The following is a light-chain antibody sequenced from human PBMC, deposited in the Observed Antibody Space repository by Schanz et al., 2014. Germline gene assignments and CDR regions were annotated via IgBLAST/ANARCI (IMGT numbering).Light chain of an antibody. CDR3: HQYNSYPWT. J-gene: IGKJ1*01. CDR1: QSVLYTSDNKNY. V-gene: IGKV4-1*01. Sequence: DIVMTQSPDSLAVSLGERATINCKSSQSVLYTSDNKNYLAWYQHKPGQPPKLLIYWASTRESGVPDRFSGSGSGTDFTLTISSLQPEDFATYYCHQYNSYPWTFGQGTKVEIK. CDR2: WAS.